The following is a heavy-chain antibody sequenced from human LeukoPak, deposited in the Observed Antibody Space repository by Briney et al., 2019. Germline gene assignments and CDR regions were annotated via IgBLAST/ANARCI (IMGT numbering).Heavy chain of an antibody. D-gene: IGHD1-26*01. J-gene: IGHJ4*02. V-gene: IGHV3-23*01. CDR2: ISGSGGST. CDR3: AQGVVGATSTFFDY. CDR1: GFTFSSYA. Sequence: GGSLRLSCAASGFTFSSYAMSWVRQAPGKGLEWVSAISGSGGSTYYADSVKGRFTISRDNSKNTLYLQMNSLRAEDTAVYYCAQGVVGATSTFFDYWGQGTLVTVS.